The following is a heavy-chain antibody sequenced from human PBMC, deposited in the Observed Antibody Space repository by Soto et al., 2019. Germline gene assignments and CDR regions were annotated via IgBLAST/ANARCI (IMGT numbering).Heavy chain of an antibody. Sequence: GSLRLACAASGFSFTRYSMNWVRRAPGKGLEWVSSISSTTNYIYYGDSMKGRFTISRDNAKKSLDLEMNSLRAEHTAVYYCARDSEDLTSNFDYWGQGSMFRVCS. CDR1: GFSFTRYS. CDR3: ARDSEDLTSNFDY. V-gene: IGHV3-21*01. J-gene: IGHJ4*02. CDR2: ISSTTNYI.